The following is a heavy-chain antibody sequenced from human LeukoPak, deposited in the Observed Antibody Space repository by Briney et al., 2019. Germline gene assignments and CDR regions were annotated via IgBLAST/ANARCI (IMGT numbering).Heavy chain of an antibody. CDR3: ARCALRWELLGGTVYFDY. Sequence: GGSLRLSCAASRFTFSSYAMHWVRQAPGKGLEWVAVISYDGSNKYYADSVKGRFTISRDNSKNTLYLQMNSLRAEDTAVYYCARCALRWELLGGTVYFDYWGQGTLVTVSS. CDR2: ISYDGSNK. V-gene: IGHV3-30-3*01. CDR1: RFTFSSYA. D-gene: IGHD1-26*01. J-gene: IGHJ4*02.